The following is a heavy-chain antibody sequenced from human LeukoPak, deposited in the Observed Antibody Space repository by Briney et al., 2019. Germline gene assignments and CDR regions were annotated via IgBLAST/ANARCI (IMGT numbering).Heavy chain of an antibody. D-gene: IGHD6-13*01. CDR2: IYYSGST. CDR1: GGSISSSSYY. CDR3: ARGRVYLAFDI. J-gene: IGHJ3*02. V-gene: IGHV4-39*01. Sequence: SETLSLTCTVSGGSISSSSYYWGWIRQPPGKGLEWIGNIYYSGSTYYNPSLKSRVTISVDTSKNQFSLKLSSVTAADTAVYYCARGRVYLAFDIWGQGTMVTVSS.